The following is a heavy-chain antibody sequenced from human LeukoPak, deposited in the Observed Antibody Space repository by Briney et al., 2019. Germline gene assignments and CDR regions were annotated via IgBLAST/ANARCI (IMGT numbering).Heavy chain of an antibody. V-gene: IGHV3-21*01. Sequence: GRSLRLSCAASGFTFSSYSMNWVRQAPGKGLEWVSSISSSSSYIYYADSVKGRFTISRDNAKNSLYLQMNSLRAEDTAVYYCARDQTGANDYWGQGTLVTVSS. CDR1: GFTFSSYS. CDR2: ISSSSSYI. CDR3: ARDQTGANDY. D-gene: IGHD1-26*01. J-gene: IGHJ4*02.